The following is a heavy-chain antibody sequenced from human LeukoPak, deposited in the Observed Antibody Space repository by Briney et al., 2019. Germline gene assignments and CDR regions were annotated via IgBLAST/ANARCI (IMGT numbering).Heavy chain of an antibody. CDR2: ISSSSSYI. V-gene: IGHV3-21*01. CDR1: GFTFSSYS. CDR3: ARVMGGKENWFDP. J-gene: IGHJ5*02. Sequence: GGSLRLSCAASGFTFSSYSMNWVRQAPGKGLEWVSSISSSSSYIYYADSVKGRFTISRDNAKNSLYLQMNSLRAEDTAVCYCARVMGGKENWFDPWGQGTLVTVSS. D-gene: IGHD1-26*01.